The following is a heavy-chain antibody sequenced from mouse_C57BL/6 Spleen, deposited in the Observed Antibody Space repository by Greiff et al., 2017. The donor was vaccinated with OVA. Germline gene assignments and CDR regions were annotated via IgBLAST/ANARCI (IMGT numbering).Heavy chain of an antibody. J-gene: IGHJ2*01. CDR2: ILPSIGRT. V-gene: IGHV15-2*01. Sequence: VQLQQSGSELRSPGSSVKLSCKDFDSEVFPIAYMSWVRQKPGHGFEWIGGILPSIGRTIYGEKFEDKATLDADTLSNTAYLELNSLTAEDSAIYYCVREGEGFLDYWGQGTTLTVSS. CDR3: VREGEGFLDY. CDR1: DSEVFPIAY.